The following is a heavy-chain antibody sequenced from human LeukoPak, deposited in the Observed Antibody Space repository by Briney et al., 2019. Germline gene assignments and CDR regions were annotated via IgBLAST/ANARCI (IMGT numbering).Heavy chain of an antibody. CDR1: GASFSAYW. CDR2: INHSGNA. V-gene: IGHV4-34*01. Sequence: SETLPLTCTVSGASFSAYWWSWVRQPPGKGLEWIGEINHSGNANYNPSLKSRVTISVDTSKNQFSLKLSSVTASDTAVYYCSSTNFYLEYWGLGSLVTVSS. J-gene: IGHJ4*02. CDR3: SSTNFYLEY. D-gene: IGHD2-2*01.